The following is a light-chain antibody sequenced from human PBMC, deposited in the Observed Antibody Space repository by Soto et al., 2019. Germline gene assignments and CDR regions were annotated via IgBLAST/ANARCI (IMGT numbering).Light chain of an antibody. J-gene: IGLJ1*01. V-gene: IGLV2-8*01. CDR3: SSYAGSNNYV. CDR2: VVS. Sequence: QSVLTQPPSASGSPGQSVTIACTGTSSDVGGYNYVSWYQQHPGKAPKLMIYVVSKRPSGVPDRFSGSKSGNTASLTVSGLQAEDEADYYCSSYAGSNNYVFGTGTKVT. CDR1: SSDVGGYNY.